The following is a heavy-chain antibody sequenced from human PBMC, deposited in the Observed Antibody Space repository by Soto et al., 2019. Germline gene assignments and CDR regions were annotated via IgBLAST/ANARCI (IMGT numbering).Heavy chain of an antibody. J-gene: IGHJ5*02. V-gene: IGHV1-69*01. CDR2: IIPIFGTA. Sequence: QVQLVQSGAEVKKPGSSVKVSCKASGGTFSSYAISWVRQAPGQGLEWMGGIIPIFGTANYAQKFQGRVTVSGDQTERTAIKGLRRLRSEDRAVYYCARGPTWIQLWSWGQGTLVTVSS. D-gene: IGHD5-18*01. CDR3: ARGPTWIQLWS. CDR1: GGTFSSYA.